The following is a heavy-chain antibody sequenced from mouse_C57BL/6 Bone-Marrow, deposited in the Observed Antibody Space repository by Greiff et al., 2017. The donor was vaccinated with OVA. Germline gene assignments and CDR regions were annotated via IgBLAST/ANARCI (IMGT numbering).Heavy chain of an antibody. V-gene: IGHV1-64*01. CDR2: IHPNSGST. Sequence: VQLQQPGAELVKPGASVKLSCKASGYPFTSYWMHWVKQRPGQGLEWIGMIHPNSGSTNYNEKFKSKATLTVDKSSSTAYMQLSSLTSEDSAVYYCASWVLRYCYAMDYWGQGTSVTVSS. J-gene: IGHJ4*01. D-gene: IGHD1-1*01. CDR1: GYPFTSYW. CDR3: ASWVLRYCYAMDY.